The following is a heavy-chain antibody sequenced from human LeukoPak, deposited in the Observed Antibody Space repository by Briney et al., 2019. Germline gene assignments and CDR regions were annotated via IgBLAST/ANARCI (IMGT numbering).Heavy chain of an antibody. CDR2: ISGSGGST. CDR1: GFTFSSYA. J-gene: IGHJ5*02. V-gene: IGHV3-23*01. D-gene: IGHD2-2*01. CDR3: EKVRQRGYLLLRWFDP. Sequence: GGSLRLSCAASGFTFSSYAMSWGRQAPGKGLEWVSAISGSGGSTYYADSVKGRFTISRDNSKNTLYLQMNSLRAEDTAVYYCEKVRQRGYLLLRWFDPWGQGTLVTVSS.